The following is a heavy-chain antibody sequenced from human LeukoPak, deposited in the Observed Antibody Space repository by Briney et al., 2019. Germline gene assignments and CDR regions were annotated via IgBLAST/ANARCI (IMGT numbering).Heavy chain of an antibody. CDR3: ARSDTAMVIFDY. V-gene: IGHV4-4*09. J-gene: IGHJ4*02. Sequence: SETLSLTCTVSGGSISSYYWSWIRQPPGKGLEWIGYIYTSGSTNYNPSLKSRVTISVDTSKNQFSLKLSSVTAADTAVYYCARSDTAMVIFDYWGPGTLVTVSS. CDR2: IYTSGST. CDR1: GGSISSYY. D-gene: IGHD5-18*01.